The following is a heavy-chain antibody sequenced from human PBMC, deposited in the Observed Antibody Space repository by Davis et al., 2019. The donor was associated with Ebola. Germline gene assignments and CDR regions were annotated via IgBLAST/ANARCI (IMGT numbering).Heavy chain of an antibody. CDR3: ARDRWDPIWYFDL. CDR2: IYYSGST. D-gene: IGHD1-26*01. CDR1: GGSISSGGYY. V-gene: IGHV4-31*03. Sequence: PSETLSLTCTVSGGSISSGGYYWSWIRQHPGKGLEWIGYIYYSGSTYYNPSLKSRVTISVDTSKNQFSLKLSSVTAADTAVYYCARDRWDPIWYFDLWGRGTLVTVSS. J-gene: IGHJ2*01.